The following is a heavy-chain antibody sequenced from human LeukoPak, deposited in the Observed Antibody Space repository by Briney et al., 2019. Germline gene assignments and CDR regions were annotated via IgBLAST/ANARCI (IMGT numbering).Heavy chain of an antibody. CDR1: GGSISSSSYY. CDR3: ARDSNLGLGNYDFWSGYLPLGYYYYMDV. Sequence: SETLSLTCTVSGGSISSSSYYWGWIRQPPGKGLEWIGSIYYSGSTYYNPSLKSRVTISVDTSKNQFSLKLSSVTAADTAVYYCARDSNLGLGNYDFWSGYLPLGYYYYMDVWGKGTTVTVSS. V-gene: IGHV4-39*02. J-gene: IGHJ6*03. D-gene: IGHD3-3*01. CDR2: IYYSGST.